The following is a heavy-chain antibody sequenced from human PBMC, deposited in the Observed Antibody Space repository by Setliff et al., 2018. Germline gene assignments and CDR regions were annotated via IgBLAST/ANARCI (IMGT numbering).Heavy chain of an antibody. Sequence: SETLSLTCTVSGDSTSRYFWNWIRQPPGKGLEWIGSVYHGGTTNYKPSLKRRVTISEDMSKNQVSLTLTSVTAADTAVYYCARVRKGYSGYDFGDYWGQGTLVTVSS. V-gene: IGHV4-59*01. CDR1: GDSTSRYF. J-gene: IGHJ4*02. CDR3: ARVRKGYSGYDFGDY. D-gene: IGHD5-12*01. CDR2: VYHGGTT.